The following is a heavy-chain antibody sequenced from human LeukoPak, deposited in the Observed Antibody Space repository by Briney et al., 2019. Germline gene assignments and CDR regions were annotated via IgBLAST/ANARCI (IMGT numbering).Heavy chain of an antibody. J-gene: IGHJ4*02. CDR2: INPNSGGT. CDR3: ARESSSGWYPTYYFDY. D-gene: IGHD6-19*01. Sequence: GASVKVSCKASGYTFTGYYMHWVRQAPGQGLEWMGWINPNSGGTNYAQKFQGRVTMTKDTSISTAYMELSRLRSDDTAVYYCARESSSGWYPTYYFDYWGQGTLVTVSS. CDR1: GYTFTGYY. V-gene: IGHV1-2*02.